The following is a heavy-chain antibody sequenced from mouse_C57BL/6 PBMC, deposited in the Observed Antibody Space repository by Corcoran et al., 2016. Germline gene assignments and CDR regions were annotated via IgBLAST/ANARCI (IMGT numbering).Heavy chain of an antibody. V-gene: IGHV9-3*01. D-gene: IGHD2-4*01. CDR2: INTYSGVP. J-gene: IGHJ2*01. CDR3: ARDYDSYYFDY. Sequence: QIQLVQSGPELKKPGETVKISCKASGYTFTTYGMSWVKQAPGKGLKWMGWINTYSGVPTYADDFKGRFAFSLETSASTAYLQINNLKNEDTATYFCARDYDSYYFDYWGQGTTLTVSS. CDR1: GYTFTTYG.